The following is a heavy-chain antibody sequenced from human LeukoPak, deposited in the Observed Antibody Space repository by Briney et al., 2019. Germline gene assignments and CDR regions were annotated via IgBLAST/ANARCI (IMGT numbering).Heavy chain of an antibody. CDR1: GYSISSGYY. D-gene: IGHD6-13*01. CDR3: ARAAGSATIDY. CDR2: INHSGST. V-gene: IGHV4-38-2*01. Sequence: PSETLSLTCAVSGYSISSGYYWGWIRQPPGKGLEWIGEINHSGSTNYNPSLKSRVTISVDTSKNQFSLKLSSVIAADTAVYYCARAAGSATIDYWGQGMLVTVSS. J-gene: IGHJ4*02.